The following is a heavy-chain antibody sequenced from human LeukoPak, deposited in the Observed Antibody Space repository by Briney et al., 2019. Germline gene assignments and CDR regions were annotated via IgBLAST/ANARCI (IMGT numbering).Heavy chain of an antibody. D-gene: IGHD6-13*01. V-gene: IGHV3-23*01. J-gene: IGHJ4*02. CDR3: ARGLYSSPP. Sequence: AGSLRLSCAASGFTFSNYAMNWVRQAPGKGLEWVSAISGTGGSTYYADSVKGRFTISGDNSKNTLYLQMNSLRAEDTAVYYCARGLYSSPPWGQGILVTVSS. CDR2: ISGTGGST. CDR1: GFTFSNYA.